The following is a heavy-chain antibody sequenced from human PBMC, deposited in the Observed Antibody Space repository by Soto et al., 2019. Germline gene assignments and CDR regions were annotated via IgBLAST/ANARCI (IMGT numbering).Heavy chain of an antibody. Sequence: QVQLQESGPGLVKPSETLSLTCTVSGGSISRYYWSWIRQSPGKGLEWIGYIYYSGSTNYNPSLKLRVTISVDTSKNQFSLKLSSVTAADTAVYYCARRYGSSFDYWGQGTLVTVSS. CDR1: GGSISRYY. D-gene: IGHD4-17*01. J-gene: IGHJ4*02. V-gene: IGHV4-59*08. CDR3: ARRYGSSFDY. CDR2: IYYSGST.